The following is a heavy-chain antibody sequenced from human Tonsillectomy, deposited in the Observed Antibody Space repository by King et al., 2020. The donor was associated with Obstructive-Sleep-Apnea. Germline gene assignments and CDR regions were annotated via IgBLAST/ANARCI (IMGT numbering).Heavy chain of an antibody. CDR2: IWYDGSNK. CDR1: GFTFSSYG. Sequence: VQLVESGGGVVQPGRSLRLSCAASGFTFSSYGMHCVRQAPGKGLEWVAVIWYDGSNKYYADSVKGRFTISRDNSKNTLYLQMNSLRAEDTAVYYCAKDMEYQLLTDSTIDYWGQGTLAT. J-gene: IGHJ4*02. D-gene: IGHD2-2*01. V-gene: IGHV3-33*06. CDR3: AKDMEYQLLTDSTIDY.